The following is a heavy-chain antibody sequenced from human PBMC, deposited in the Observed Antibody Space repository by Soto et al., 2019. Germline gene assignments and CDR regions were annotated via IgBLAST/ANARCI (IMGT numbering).Heavy chain of an antibody. V-gene: IGHV3-23*01. CDR2: ISGSGGST. Sequence: GESLKISCAASGFTFSSYAMSWVRQAPGKGLEWVSAISGSGGSTYYADSVKGRFTISRDNSKNTLYLQMNSLRAEDTAVYYCAKDPRTSLWFGDIAARGAGGYWDYWGQGTLVTVSS. CDR3: AKDPRTSLWFGDIAARGAGGYWDY. J-gene: IGHJ4*02. D-gene: IGHD3-10*01. CDR1: GFTFSSYA.